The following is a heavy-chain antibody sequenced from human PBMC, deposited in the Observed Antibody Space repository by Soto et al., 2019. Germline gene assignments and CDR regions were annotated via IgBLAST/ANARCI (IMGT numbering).Heavy chain of an antibody. CDR1: GFTFDDYA. V-gene: IGHV3-43D*04. Sequence: GGSLRLSCAASGFTFDDYAMHWVRQAPGKGLEWVSLISWDGGSTYYADSVKGRFTISRDNSKNSLYLQMNSLRAEDTALYYCAKDTGTDYDFWSGYYPALRTRGRGNYSMDVWGQGTTVTVSS. J-gene: IGHJ6*02. D-gene: IGHD3-3*01. CDR3: AKDTGTDYDFWSGYYPALRTRGRGNYSMDV. CDR2: ISWDGGST.